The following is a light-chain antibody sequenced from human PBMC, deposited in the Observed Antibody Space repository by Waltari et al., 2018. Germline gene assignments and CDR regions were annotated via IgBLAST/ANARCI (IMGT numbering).Light chain of an antibody. Sequence: DIQMTQSPSSLSASVGDRVTITCRASQSVSKYLTWYQQQPGKAPKLLIYTTYNLQNGLPSRLSGSGSGTDFTITISSLQLEDLATYYCQHSYITPLSFGGGTKVEIK. J-gene: IGKJ4*01. CDR3: QHSYITPLS. V-gene: IGKV1-39*01. CDR2: TTY. CDR1: QSVSKY.